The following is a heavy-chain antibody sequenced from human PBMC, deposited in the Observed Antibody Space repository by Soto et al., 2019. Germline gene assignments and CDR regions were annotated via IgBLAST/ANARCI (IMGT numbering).Heavy chain of an antibody. CDR3: AHRLTVGAADPSFDY. CDR1: GFSLSTSGVG. V-gene: IGHV2-5*02. CDR2: IYWDDDK. D-gene: IGHD1-26*01. Sequence: SGPTLVKPTQTLTLTCTFSGFSLSTSGVGVGWIRQPPGKALEWLALIYWDDDKRYSPSLKSRLTITKGTSKNQVVLTMTNMDPVDTATYYCAHRLTVGAADPSFDYWGQGTLVTVSS. J-gene: IGHJ4*02.